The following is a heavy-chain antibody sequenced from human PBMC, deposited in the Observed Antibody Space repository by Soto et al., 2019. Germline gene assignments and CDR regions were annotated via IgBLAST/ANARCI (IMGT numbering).Heavy chain of an antibody. Sequence: PGGSLRLSCAASGFPFSNHGMHWVRQAPGKGLEWLTVIRYDGVTRFYADSVKGRFTISRDISENTVFLQMNSLRAEDTAVYYCGREYRSGRRERIDNCGQRTLFTVSS. CDR2: IRYDGVTR. CDR3: GREYRSGRRERIDN. CDR1: GFPFSNHG. V-gene: IGHV3-33*01. J-gene: IGHJ4*02. D-gene: IGHD6-19*01.